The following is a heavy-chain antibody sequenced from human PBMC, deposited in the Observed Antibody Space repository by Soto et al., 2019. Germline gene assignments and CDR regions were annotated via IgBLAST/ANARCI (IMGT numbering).Heavy chain of an antibody. CDR1: GFTFSSYW. J-gene: IGHJ4*02. CDR3: ARDLGYCSSTSCYAYFDY. Sequence: GGSLRLSCAASGFTFSSYWMSWVRQAPGKGLEWVANIKQDGSEKYYVDSVKGRFTISRDNAKNSLYLQMNSLRAEDTAVYNCARDLGYCSSTSCYAYFDYWGQGTLVTVSS. CDR2: IKQDGSEK. V-gene: IGHV3-7*01. D-gene: IGHD2-2*01.